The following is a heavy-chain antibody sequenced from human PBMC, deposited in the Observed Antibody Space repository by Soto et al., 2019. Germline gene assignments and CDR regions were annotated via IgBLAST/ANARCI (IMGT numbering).Heavy chain of an antibody. Sequence: PGGSLRLSCAASGFTFSSYGMHWVRQAPGKGLEWVAVISYDGSNKYYADSVKGRFTISRDNSKNTLYLQMNSLRAEDTAVYYCAKDPGGYDLGYFDYWGQGTLVTVSS. J-gene: IGHJ4*02. CDR2: ISYDGSNK. CDR1: GFTFSSYG. V-gene: IGHV3-30*18. D-gene: IGHD5-12*01. CDR3: AKDPGGYDLGYFDY.